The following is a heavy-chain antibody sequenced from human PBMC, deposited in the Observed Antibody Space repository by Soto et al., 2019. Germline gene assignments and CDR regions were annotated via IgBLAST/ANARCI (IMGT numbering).Heavy chain of an antibody. CDR3: ARFITMIRGAFDI. Sequence: EVQLVESGGGLIQPGGSLRLSCAASGFTVSSNYMSWVRQAPGKGLEWVSVIYSGGSTYYADSVKGRFTISRDNSKNTLYLQMNSLRAEDTAVYYCARFITMIRGAFDIWGQGTMVTVSS. V-gene: IGHV3-53*01. J-gene: IGHJ3*02. CDR1: GFTVSSNY. CDR2: IYSGGST. D-gene: IGHD3-22*01.